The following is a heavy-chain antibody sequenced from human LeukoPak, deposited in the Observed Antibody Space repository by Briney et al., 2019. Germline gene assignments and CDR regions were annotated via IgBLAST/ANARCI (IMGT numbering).Heavy chain of an antibody. CDR3: ASCDFVGAMYYFDY. J-gene: IGHJ4*02. D-gene: IGHD1-26*01. CDR1: GGSISSSSYY. V-gene: IGHV4-39*01. CDR2: INYSGST. Sequence: PSETLSLTCTVSGGSISSSSYYWGWIRQPPGRGLEWIGSINYSGSTYYNPSLKSRVTISVDTSKNQFSLKLSSVTAADTAVYYCASCDFVGAMYYFDYWGQGTLVTVSS.